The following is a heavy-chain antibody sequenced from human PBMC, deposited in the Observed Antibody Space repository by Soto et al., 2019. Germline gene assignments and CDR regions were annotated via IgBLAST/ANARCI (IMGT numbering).Heavy chain of an antibody. CDR2: ISGSGGST. J-gene: IGHJ6*02. CDR1: GFTFSSYA. V-gene: IGHV3-23*01. Sequence: LILSCAASGFTFSSYAMSWVRQAPWKGLEWVSAISGSGGSTYYADSVKGRFTISRDNSKNTLYLQMNSLRAEDTAVYYCAKVLLWFGESIHGMDVWGQGTTVTVSS. D-gene: IGHD3-10*01. CDR3: AKVLLWFGESIHGMDV.